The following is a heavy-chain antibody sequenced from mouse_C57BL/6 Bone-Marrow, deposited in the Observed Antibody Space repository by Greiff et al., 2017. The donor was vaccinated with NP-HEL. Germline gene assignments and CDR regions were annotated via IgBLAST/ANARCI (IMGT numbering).Heavy chain of an antibody. CDR1: GFNITDDY. CDR3: TTSSATVVGY. J-gene: IGHJ2*01. CDR2: IYPENGDA. D-gene: IGHD1-1*01. V-gene: IGHV14-4*01. Sequence: EVHLVESGAELVRPGASVKLSCTASGFNITDDYMHWVKQRPEQGLEWIGLIYPENGDAEYVSKFQGKATITANTSSNTSYLQLRSLTSDDTAVYYCTTSSATVVGYWGQGTTIPV.